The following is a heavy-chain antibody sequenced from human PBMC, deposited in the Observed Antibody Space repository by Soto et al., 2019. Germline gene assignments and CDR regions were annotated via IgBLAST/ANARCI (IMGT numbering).Heavy chain of an antibody. CDR1: GGAFSSYA. V-gene: IGHV1-69*13. J-gene: IGHJ4*02. D-gene: IGHD3-10*01. CDR3: ARDMVRGVIAIDY. Sequence: SVKVSCKASGGAFSSYAISWVRQAPGQGLEWMGGIIPIFGTANYAQKFQGRVTITADESTSTAYMELSSLRSEDTAVYYCARDMVRGVIAIDYWGQGTLVTVSS. CDR2: IIPIFGTA.